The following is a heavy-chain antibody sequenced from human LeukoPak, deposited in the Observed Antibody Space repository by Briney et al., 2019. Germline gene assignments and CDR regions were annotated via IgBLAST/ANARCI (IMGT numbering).Heavy chain of an antibody. V-gene: IGHV3-48*04. J-gene: IGHJ4*02. CDR2: ISSSGSTI. CDR3: ARADRDGYNAHIDY. D-gene: IGHD5-24*01. CDR1: GFTFSSYS. Sequence: PGGSLRLSCAASGFTFSSYSMNWVRQAPGKGLEWVSYISSSGSTIYYADSVKGRFTISRDNAKNSLYLQMNSLRAEDTAVYYCARADRDGYNAHIDYWGQGTLVTVSS.